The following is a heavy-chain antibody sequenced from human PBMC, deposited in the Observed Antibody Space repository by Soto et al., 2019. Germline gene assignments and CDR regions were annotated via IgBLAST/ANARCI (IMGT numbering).Heavy chain of an antibody. D-gene: IGHD6-13*01. CDR1: GYTFTSYG. V-gene: IGHV1-18*01. Sequence: ASVKVSCKASGYTFTSYGISWVRQAPGQGLEWMGWISAYNGNTNYAQKLQGRVTMTTDTSTSTAYMELRSLRSDDTALYYCARDLQQLVGNDAFDIWGQGTMVTVSS. J-gene: IGHJ3*02. CDR3: ARDLQQLVGNDAFDI. CDR2: ISAYNGNT.